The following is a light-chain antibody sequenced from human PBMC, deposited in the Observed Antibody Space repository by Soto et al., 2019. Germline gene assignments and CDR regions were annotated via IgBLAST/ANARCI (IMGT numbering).Light chain of an antibody. CDR1: QSVRSTY. CDR2: GAS. V-gene: IGKV3-20*01. Sequence: EIVLTQSPGTLSLSPGERATLSCRASQSVRSTYLAWYQQKPGQAPRLLIYGASSRATGIPDRFSGSGSGPDFTLTISRLEPEDVAVYYCQQYGNSPLTFGGGTKVEIK. J-gene: IGKJ4*01. CDR3: QQYGNSPLT.